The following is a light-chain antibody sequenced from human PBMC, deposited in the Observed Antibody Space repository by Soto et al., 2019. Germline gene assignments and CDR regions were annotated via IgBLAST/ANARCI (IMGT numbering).Light chain of an antibody. CDR2: GAS. CDR1: QSFSSN. CDR3: QQYNNWPPT. V-gene: IGKV3-15*01. J-gene: IGKJ4*01. Sequence: EIVMTQSPATLSLSPGERATLSCRASQSFSSNLAWYQQKPGQAPRLLIYGASTRATGIPARFSGSGSGTDFTLTISSLQSEDFAVYYCQQYNNWPPTFGGGTKVEIK.